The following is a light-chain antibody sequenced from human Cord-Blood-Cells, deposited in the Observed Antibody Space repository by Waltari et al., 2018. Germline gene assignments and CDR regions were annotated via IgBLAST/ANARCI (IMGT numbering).Light chain of an antibody. CDR2: GAS. CDR1: QSVSSN. CDR3: QQYNNWPPFT. V-gene: IGKV3-15*01. J-gene: IGKJ3*01. Sequence: EIVMTQSPATLSVSPGEGATLSCRASQSVSSNLAWYQQKPGQAPRLLIYGASTMATGIPARFSGSGSGTEFTLTISSLQSEDFAVYYCQQYNNWPPFTFGPGTKVDIK.